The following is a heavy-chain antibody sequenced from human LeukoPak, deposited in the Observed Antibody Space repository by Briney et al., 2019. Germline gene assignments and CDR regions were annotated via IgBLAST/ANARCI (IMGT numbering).Heavy chain of an antibody. CDR3: AKVRGTEENRYFDY. CDR1: GFTFRSTV. J-gene: IGHJ4*02. Sequence: GGSLRLSCAASGFTFRSTVMTWVRQAPGKGLEWVSVISDSGGWTYYADSVKGRFTISRDSSKNTLYLQLNSLRAEDTAVYYCAKVRGTEENRYFDYWGQGTLVTVSS. V-gene: IGHV3-23*01. CDR2: ISDSGGWT.